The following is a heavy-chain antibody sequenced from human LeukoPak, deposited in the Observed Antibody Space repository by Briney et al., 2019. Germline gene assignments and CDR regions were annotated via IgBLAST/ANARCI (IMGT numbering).Heavy chain of an antibody. J-gene: IGHJ4*02. CDR2: IYHSGST. V-gene: IGHV4-30-2*01. D-gene: IGHD3-3*01. Sequence: SQTLSLTCAVSGGSISSGGYSWSWIRQPPGKGLEWIGYIYHSGSTYYNPSLKSRVTISVDRSKNQFSLKLSSVTAADTAVYYCARVLWSGYPFDYWGQGTLVTVSS. CDR1: GGSISSGGYS. CDR3: ARVLWSGYPFDY.